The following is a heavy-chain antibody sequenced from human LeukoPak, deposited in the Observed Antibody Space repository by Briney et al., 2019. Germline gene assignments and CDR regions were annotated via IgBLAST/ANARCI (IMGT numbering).Heavy chain of an antibody. CDR2: ISSSSTTI. CDR3: ARDRDWIFDY. CDR1: GFTFSDCN. Sequence: PGGSLRLSCVASGFTFSDCNINWVRQAPGKGLEWVSYISSSSTTIYYADSVKGRFTISRDNAKNSLLLQMNSLRDEDTAVYFCARDRDWIFDYWGQGTLVTVSS. D-gene: IGHD3/OR15-3a*01. V-gene: IGHV3-48*02. J-gene: IGHJ4*02.